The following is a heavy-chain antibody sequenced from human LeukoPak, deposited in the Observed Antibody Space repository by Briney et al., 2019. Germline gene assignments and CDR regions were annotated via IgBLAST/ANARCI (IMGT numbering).Heavy chain of an antibody. D-gene: IGHD3-10*01. V-gene: IGHV3-30*04. Sequence: GGSLRLSCAASGFTFSSYAMHWVRQAPGKGLEWVAVISYDGSKKYYADSVKGRFTISRDNSKNTLYLQMNSLRAEDTAVYYCARARGSLWFGELFDYWGQGTLVTVSS. CDR2: ISYDGSKK. CDR1: GFTFSSYA. CDR3: ARARGSLWFGELFDY. J-gene: IGHJ4*02.